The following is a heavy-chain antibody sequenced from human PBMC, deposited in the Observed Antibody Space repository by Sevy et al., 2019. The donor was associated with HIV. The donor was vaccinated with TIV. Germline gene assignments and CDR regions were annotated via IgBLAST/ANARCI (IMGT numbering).Heavy chain of an antibody. CDR3: ARANLVIAAYYYMDV. V-gene: IGHV3-21*01. CDR2: ISSSSSYI. J-gene: IGHJ6*03. CDR1: GFTFSSYS. D-gene: IGHD6-13*01. Sequence: GGSLRLSCTASGFTFSSYSMNWVRQAPGKGLEWVSSISSSSSYIYYADSVKGRFTISRANAKNSLYLQMNSLRAEDTAVYYCARANLVIAAYYYMDVWGKGTTVTVSS.